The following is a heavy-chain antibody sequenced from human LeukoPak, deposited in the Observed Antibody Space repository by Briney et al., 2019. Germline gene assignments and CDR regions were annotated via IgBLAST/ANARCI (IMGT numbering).Heavy chain of an antibody. J-gene: IGHJ4*02. D-gene: IGHD3-22*01. V-gene: IGHV3-33*08. CDR2: ISYDGGNK. CDR3: ARGIEPYYYDSSGSPENLPDY. CDR1: RFTFSNFG. Sequence: PGRSLRLSCTASRFTFSNFGMHWVRQAPGKGLEWVALISYDGGNKHYADSVKGRFTISRDNSKNTLYLQMNSLRAEDTAVYYCARGIEPYYYDSSGSPENLPDYWGQGILVTVSS.